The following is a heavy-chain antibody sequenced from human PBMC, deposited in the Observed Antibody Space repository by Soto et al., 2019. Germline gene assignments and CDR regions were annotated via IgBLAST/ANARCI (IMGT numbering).Heavy chain of an antibody. J-gene: IGHJ4*02. CDR3: AITAMINRDSSTSFDY. CDR2: IKSKSDGETA. Sequence: PGGSLRLSCAASGLTFSNVWMTWVRQAPGKGLEWVGRIKSKSDGETADVAAPVKARFTISMDDSKNTVFLEMNSLKSEDTALYYCAITAMINRDSSTSFDYWGRGTQVTVSS. V-gene: IGHV3-15*01. D-gene: IGHD5-18*01. CDR1: GLTFSNVW.